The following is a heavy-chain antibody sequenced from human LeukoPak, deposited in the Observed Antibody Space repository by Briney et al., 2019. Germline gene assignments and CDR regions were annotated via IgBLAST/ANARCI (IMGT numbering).Heavy chain of an antibody. CDR3: ARDQGNWEVLLWFGELLSNYYYYGMDV. CDR1: GGSISSTNYY. V-gene: IGHV3-7*01. CDR2: IKQDGSEK. Sequence: ETLSLTCNVSGGSISSTNYYWGWIRQAPGKGLEWVANIKQDGSEKYYVDSVKGRFTISRDNAKNSLYLQMNSLRAEDTAVYYCARDQGNWEVLLWFGELLSNYYYYGMDVWGQGTTVTVSS. J-gene: IGHJ6*02. D-gene: IGHD3-10*01.